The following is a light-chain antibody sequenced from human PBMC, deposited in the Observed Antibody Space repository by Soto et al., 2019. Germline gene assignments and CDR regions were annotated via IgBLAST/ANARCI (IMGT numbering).Light chain of an antibody. CDR2: SHN. V-gene: IGLV1-44*01. J-gene: IGLJ1*01. CDR3: EPCDGSLDGYV. Sequence: QSVLTQPPSASGTPGQRVTISCSGSSSNIGSNTVNWYQQLPGTAPKLLIYSHNQRPSGVPDRFSGSKSGTSASLAISGLQAEDEADYYCEPCDGSLDGYVFGTGTKLTVL. CDR1: SSNIGSNT.